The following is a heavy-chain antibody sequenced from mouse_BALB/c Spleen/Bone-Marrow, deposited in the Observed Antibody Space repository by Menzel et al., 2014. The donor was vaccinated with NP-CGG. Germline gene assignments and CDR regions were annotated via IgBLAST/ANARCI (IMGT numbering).Heavy chain of an antibody. CDR1: GYTFTSYW. J-gene: IGHJ2*01. Sequence: LVESGAELARPGASVKLSCKASGYTFTSYWMQWVKQRPGQGLEWIGAIYPGDGDTRNTQKFKGKATLTADKSSSTAYMQLSSLASEDSAVYYCARGTGPDYWGQGTTLTVSS. CDR3: ARGTGPDY. V-gene: IGHV1-87*01. D-gene: IGHD4-1*01. CDR2: IYPGDGDT.